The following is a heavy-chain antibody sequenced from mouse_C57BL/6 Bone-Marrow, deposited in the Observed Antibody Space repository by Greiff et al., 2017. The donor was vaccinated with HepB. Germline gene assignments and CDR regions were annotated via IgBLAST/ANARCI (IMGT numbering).Heavy chain of an antibody. Sequence: QVQLQQPGAELVMPGASVKLSCKASGYTFTSYWMHWVKQRPGQGLEWIGEIDPSDSYTNYNQKFKGKSTLTVDKSSSTAYMQLSSLTSEDSAVYYCARSGELMAYGNYPWYFDVWGTGTTVTVSS. D-gene: IGHD2-1*01. CDR3: ARSGELMAYGNYPWYFDV. CDR2: IDPSDSYT. CDR1: GYTFTSYW. V-gene: IGHV1-69*01. J-gene: IGHJ1*03.